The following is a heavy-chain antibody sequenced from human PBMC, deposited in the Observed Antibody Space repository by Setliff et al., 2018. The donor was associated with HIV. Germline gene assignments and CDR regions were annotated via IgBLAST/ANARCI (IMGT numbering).Heavy chain of an antibody. CDR3: ARDWGSYLGEVAFDS. CDR1: GFTFSSYT. CDR2: ISSSGSSI. D-gene: IGHD3-16*01. Sequence: GSLRLSCAASGFTFSSYTMNWVRQAPGKGLEWISYISSSGSSIYLANSVKGRFIISRDNAKNALYLQMNSLRAEDTAVYYCARDWGSYLGEVAFDSWGKGTLFTVSS. V-gene: IGHV3-48*04. J-gene: IGHJ3*02.